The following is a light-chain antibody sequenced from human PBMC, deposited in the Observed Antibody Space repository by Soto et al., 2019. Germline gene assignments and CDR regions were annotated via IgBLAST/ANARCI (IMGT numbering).Light chain of an antibody. CDR2: GAS. V-gene: IGKV3-20*01. CDR1: QSVSSSY. J-gene: IGKJ4*01. CDR3: QLYGSSSFT. Sequence: EIVLTQSPGTLSFSPGERATLSCRASQSVSSSYLAWYQQKPGQAPRLLIYGASSRATGIPDTFSGSGSGTDFTLTISRLEPEDFAVYYCQLYGSSSFTFGGGTKVEIK.